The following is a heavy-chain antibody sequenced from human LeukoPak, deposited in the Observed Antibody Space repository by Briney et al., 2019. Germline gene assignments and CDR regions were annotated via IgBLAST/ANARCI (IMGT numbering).Heavy chain of an antibody. D-gene: IGHD6-19*01. CDR1: GFTFSSYS. J-gene: IGHJ5*02. CDR2: ISSSSSYI. V-gene: IGHV3-21*01. CDR3: ARDISLPGSGGNWFDP. Sequence: GGSLRLSCAASGFTFSSYSMNWVRQAPGKGLEWVSSISSSSSYIYYADSVKGRFTISRDNAKNSLYLQMNSLRAEDTAVYYCARDISLPGSGGNWFDPWGQGTLVTVSS.